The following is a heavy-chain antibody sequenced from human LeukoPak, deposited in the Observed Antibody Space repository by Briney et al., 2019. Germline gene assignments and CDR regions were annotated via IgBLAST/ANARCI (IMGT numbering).Heavy chain of an antibody. Sequence: QAGGSLRLSCAASGITFSNYAMHWVRQAPGKGLEWVAVISYDGSNKYYADSVKGRFTISRDNSKNTLYLQMNSLRAEDTAVYYCARVRGMIVGAFDIWGQGTMVTVSS. D-gene: IGHD3-22*01. CDR1: GITFSNYA. CDR3: ARVRGMIVGAFDI. J-gene: IGHJ3*02. CDR2: ISYDGSNK. V-gene: IGHV3-30-3*01.